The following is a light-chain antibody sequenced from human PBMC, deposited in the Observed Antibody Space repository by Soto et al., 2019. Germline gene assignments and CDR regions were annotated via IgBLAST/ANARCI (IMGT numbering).Light chain of an antibody. J-gene: IGKJ1*01. V-gene: IGKV3-20*01. CDR2: GAS. CDR1: QTVRNNY. Sequence: EIVLTQSPATLSVSLGHSATLACRASQTVRNNYLAWYQQKPGQAPRLLIYGASSRATGIPDRFSGSGSGTDFTLTISRLEPEDFAVYYCHQYDSWTFGQGTKVDIK. CDR3: HQYDSWT.